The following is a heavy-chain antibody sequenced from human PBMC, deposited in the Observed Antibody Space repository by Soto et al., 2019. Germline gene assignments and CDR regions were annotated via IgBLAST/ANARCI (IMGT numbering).Heavy chain of an antibody. CDR1: GYTFTSYA. Sequence: QVQLVQSGAEVKKPGASVKVSCKASGYTFTSYAMHWVRQAPGQRLEWMGWINAGNGNTKYSQKFQGRVTITRDTSVSTAYMELSSLRSEDTAVYYCARDYYDFWSGYYARDWFDPWGQGTLVTVSS. V-gene: IGHV1-3*01. CDR2: INAGNGNT. D-gene: IGHD3-3*01. CDR3: ARDYYDFWSGYYARDWFDP. J-gene: IGHJ5*02.